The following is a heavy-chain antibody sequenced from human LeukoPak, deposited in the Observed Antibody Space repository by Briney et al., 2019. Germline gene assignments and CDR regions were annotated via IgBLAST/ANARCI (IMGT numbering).Heavy chain of an antibody. CDR1: GFTFSSYA. D-gene: IGHD3-10*01. V-gene: IGHV3-23*01. CDR3: AKSQYYYGSGSYPNANDY. Sequence: GGSLRLSCAASGFTFSSYAMTWVRQAPGKGLEWVSAISGSGGSTYYADSVKGRFTISRDNSKNTLYLQMNSLRAEDTAVYYCAKSQYYYGSGSYPNANDYWGQGTLVTVSS. J-gene: IGHJ4*02. CDR2: ISGSGGST.